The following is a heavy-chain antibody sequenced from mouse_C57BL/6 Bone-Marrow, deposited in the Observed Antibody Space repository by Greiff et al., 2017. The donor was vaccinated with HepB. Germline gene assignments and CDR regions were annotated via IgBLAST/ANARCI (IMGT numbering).Heavy chain of an antibody. Sequence: VQLQQPGAELVKPGASVKLSCKASGYTFTSYWMQWVKQRPGQGLEWIGEIDPSDSYTNYNQKFKGKATLTVDTSSSTAYMQLSSLTSEDSAVYNCARKGRGKDWFDYWGQGTLVTVSA. CDR2: IDPSDSYT. CDR3: ARKGRGKDWFDY. CDR1: GYTFTSYW. J-gene: IGHJ3*01. V-gene: IGHV1-50*01.